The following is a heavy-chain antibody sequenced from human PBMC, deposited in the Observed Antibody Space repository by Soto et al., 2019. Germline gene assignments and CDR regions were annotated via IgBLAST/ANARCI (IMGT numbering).Heavy chain of an antibody. D-gene: IGHD1-26*01. CDR1: GLTLSTYS. CDR3: SRATGVGASRDLEY. Sequence: EVLLVESGGTLVQPGGSLRLSCAASGLTLSTYSMNWVRQAPGKGLEWVSYISSSGGTMFYADSVKGRFTISRDNAKNSLYLQMNGLRDEDTAVYYCSRATGVGASRDLEYWGQGTLVTVSS. J-gene: IGHJ4*02. V-gene: IGHV3-48*02. CDR2: ISSSGGTM.